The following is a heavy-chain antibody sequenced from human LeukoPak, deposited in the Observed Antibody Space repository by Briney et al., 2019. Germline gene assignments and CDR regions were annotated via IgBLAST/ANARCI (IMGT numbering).Heavy chain of an antibody. CDR3: ARVAVGATPPQPYNWFDP. J-gene: IGHJ5*02. CDR2: IYTSGST. Sequence: SETLSLTCTVSGGSISSYYWSWIRQPAGKGLEWIGRIYTSGSTNYNPSLKSRVTMSVDTSKNQFSLKLSSVTAADTAVYYCARVAVGATPPQPYNWFDPWGQGTLVTVSS. D-gene: IGHD1-26*01. V-gene: IGHV4-4*07. CDR1: GGSISSYY.